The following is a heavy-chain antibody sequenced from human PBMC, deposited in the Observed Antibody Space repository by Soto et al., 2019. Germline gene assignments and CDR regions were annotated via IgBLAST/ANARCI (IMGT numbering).Heavy chain of an antibody. D-gene: IGHD2-15*01. CDR3: AKGKAVTVYSWFGP. V-gene: IGHV3-23*01. J-gene: IGHJ5*02. CDR1: GFTFANYA. Sequence: PGESLKISCAASGFTFANYAMTWVRQAPGKGLEWVSALTGSGDTTYYADSVRGRFTISRDNSKNTLYLQMSSLRAEDTAVYYCAKGKAVTVYSWFGPWGQGTLVTVSS. CDR2: LTGSGDTT.